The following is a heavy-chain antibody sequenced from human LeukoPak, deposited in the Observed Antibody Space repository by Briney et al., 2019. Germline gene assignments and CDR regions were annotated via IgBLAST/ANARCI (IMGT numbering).Heavy chain of an antibody. V-gene: IGHV4-34*01. Sequence: SETLSLTCAVYGGSFSGYYWSWIRQPPGKGLEWIGEINHSGSTNYNPSLKSRVTISVDTSKNQFSLKLSSVTAADTAVYYCASLWGQAARPDYWGQGTLVTVSS. D-gene: IGHD6-6*01. CDR1: GGSFSGYY. CDR2: INHSGST. J-gene: IGHJ4*02. CDR3: ASLWGQAARPDY.